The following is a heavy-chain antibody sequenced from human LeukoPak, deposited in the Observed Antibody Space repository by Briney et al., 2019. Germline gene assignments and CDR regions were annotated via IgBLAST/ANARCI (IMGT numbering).Heavy chain of an antibody. V-gene: IGHV4-59*08. CDR2: IYYSGST. J-gene: IGHJ5*02. CDR3: ARRISGAWFDP. Sequence: PSETLSLTCTVSGGSISSYYWSWIRQPPGKGLEWIGYIYYSGSTYYNPSLKSRVTMSVDTSKNQFSLKLSSVTAADTALYYCARRISGAWFDPWGRGTLVTVSS. CDR1: GGSISSYY. D-gene: IGHD2-15*01.